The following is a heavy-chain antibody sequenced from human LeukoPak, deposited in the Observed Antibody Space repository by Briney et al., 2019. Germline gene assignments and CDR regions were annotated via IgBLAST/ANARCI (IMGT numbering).Heavy chain of an antibody. Sequence: PSETLSLTCTVSGGSISSYYWSWIRQPAGQGLEWIGRIYTSGSTNYNPSLKSRVTMSVDTSKNQFSLKLSSVTAADTAVYYCARDEQWLVHTKYYYYYYYMDVWGKGTTVTVSS. V-gene: IGHV4-4*07. CDR3: ARDEQWLVHTKYYYYYYYMDV. CDR2: IYTSGST. D-gene: IGHD6-19*01. J-gene: IGHJ6*03. CDR1: GGSISSYY.